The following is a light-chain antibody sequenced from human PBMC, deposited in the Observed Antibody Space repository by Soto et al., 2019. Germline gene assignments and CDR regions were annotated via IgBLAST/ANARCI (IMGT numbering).Light chain of an antibody. CDR1: QSVRSN. CDR2: GAS. Sequence: EIVMTQSTATLSVSAGERATVSCKASQSVRSNLAWYQQKPGQAPRLLIYGASTRATGIPARFSGSGSGTEFTLTISSLQSEDFAVYFCQQYNNWPPITFGQGTRLEIK. V-gene: IGKV3-15*01. J-gene: IGKJ5*01. CDR3: QQYNNWPPIT.